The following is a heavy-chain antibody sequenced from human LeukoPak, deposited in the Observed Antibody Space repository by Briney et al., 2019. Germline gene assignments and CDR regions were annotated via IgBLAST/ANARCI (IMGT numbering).Heavy chain of an antibody. Sequence: SVKVSCKACGGTFSSYAISWVRQAPGQGLEWMGGIIPIFGTANYAQKFQGRVTITADESTSTAYMELSSLRSEDTAVYYCARYGAKYSSSPTNFDYWGQGTLVTVSS. D-gene: IGHD6-13*01. CDR3: ARYGAKYSSSPTNFDY. CDR2: IIPIFGTA. J-gene: IGHJ4*02. CDR1: GGTFSSYA. V-gene: IGHV1-69*13.